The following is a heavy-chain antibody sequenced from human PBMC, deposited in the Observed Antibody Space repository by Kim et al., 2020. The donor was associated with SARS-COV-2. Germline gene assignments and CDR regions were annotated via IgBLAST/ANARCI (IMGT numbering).Heavy chain of an antibody. J-gene: IGHJ3*02. CDR2: IYYSGST. V-gene: IGHV4-31*03. Sequence: SETLSLTCTVSGGSISSGGYYWSWIRQHPGKGLEWIGYIYYSGSTYYNPSLKSRVTISVDTSKNQFSLKLSSVTAADTAVYYCAINSPDYYDSSGYESAFDIWGQGTMVTVSS. CDR1: GGSISSGGYY. D-gene: IGHD3-22*01. CDR3: AINSPDYYDSSGYESAFDI.